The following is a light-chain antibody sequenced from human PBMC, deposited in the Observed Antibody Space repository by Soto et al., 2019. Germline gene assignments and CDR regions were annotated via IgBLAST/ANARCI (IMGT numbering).Light chain of an antibody. Sequence: QSVLTQPPSVSGAPGQRVTISCTGSSSNIGAGYDVHWYQQLPGTAPKLLIYNNSNRPSGVPDRFSGSKSGTSASLAITGLQAEDEAEYYCQSYDSSLSVVFGGGTKLTVL. V-gene: IGLV1-40*01. CDR3: QSYDSSLSVV. J-gene: IGLJ2*01. CDR1: SSNIGAGYD. CDR2: NNS.